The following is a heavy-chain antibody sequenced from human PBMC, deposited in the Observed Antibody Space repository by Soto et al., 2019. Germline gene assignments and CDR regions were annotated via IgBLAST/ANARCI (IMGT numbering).Heavy chain of an antibody. CDR3: AHRMAPSIFDS. Sequence: QITLKEAGPTLVKPTQTLTLTCSFSGFSLITSGVGVGWIRQPPGKALEWLEPIYWDDDTGYSTSLRSRLTLAQDTARSQVVPTMPNRGPADTAIFCCAHRMAPSIFDSWGQGTLVTVS. V-gene: IGHV2-5*02. CDR2: IYWDDDT. CDR1: GFSLITSGVG. D-gene: IGHD6-6*01. J-gene: IGHJ4*02.